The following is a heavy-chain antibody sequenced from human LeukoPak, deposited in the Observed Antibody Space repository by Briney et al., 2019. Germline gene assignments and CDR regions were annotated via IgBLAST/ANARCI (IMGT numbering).Heavy chain of an antibody. CDR3: AKDLTAGTPISSPGTDY. Sequence: GGSLRLSCAASGFTFSSYSMNWVRQAPGKGLEWVSSISSSSSYIYYADSVKGRFTISRDNAKNSLYLQMNSLRAEDTAVYYCAKDLTAGTPISSPGTDYWGQGTLVTVSS. J-gene: IGHJ4*02. D-gene: IGHD6-13*01. V-gene: IGHV3-21*04. CDR1: GFTFSSYS. CDR2: ISSSSSYI.